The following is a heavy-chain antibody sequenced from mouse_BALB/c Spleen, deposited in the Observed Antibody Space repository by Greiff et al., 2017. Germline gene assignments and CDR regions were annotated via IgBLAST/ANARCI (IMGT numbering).Heavy chain of an antibody. CDR2: ISDSGST. V-gene: IGHV3-8*02. J-gene: IGHJ2*01. CDR3: ARCRYDYFDD. D-gene: IGHD2-14*01. Sequence: EVKVVESGPSLVQPSQTLSLTCSVTGYSFTSGYWNWIRKFPGNKLEYMGYISDSGSTYYNPSLKSRISITRDTSKNQYYLQLNPVTTEDTATYYCARCRYDYFDDWGQGTTLTVSS. CDR1: GYSFTSGY.